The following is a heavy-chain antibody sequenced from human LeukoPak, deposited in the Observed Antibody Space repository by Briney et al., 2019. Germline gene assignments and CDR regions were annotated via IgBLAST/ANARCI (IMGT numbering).Heavy chain of an antibody. D-gene: IGHD2-21*02. CDR3: ARVIVVVTGIYFDY. V-gene: IGHV4-30-4*01. CDR1: GGSISSGDYY. Sequence: PSQTLSLTCTVSGGSISSGDYYWSWIRQPPGKGLEWIGYIYYSGSTYYNPSLKSRVTISVDTSKNQFSLKLSSVTAADTAVYYCARVIVVVTGIYFDYWGQGTLVTVSS. CDR2: IYYSGST. J-gene: IGHJ4*02.